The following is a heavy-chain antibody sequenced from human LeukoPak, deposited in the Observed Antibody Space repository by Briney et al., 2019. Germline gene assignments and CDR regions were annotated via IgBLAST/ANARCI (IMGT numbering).Heavy chain of an antibody. Sequence: SVKVSCKASGGTFSSYAISWVRQAPGQGLEWMGRIIPIFGTANYAQKFQGRVTITTDESTSTAYMELSSLRSEDTAVYYCATPRSLICSGGCGAFDIWGQGTMVTVSS. V-gene: IGHV1-69*05. CDR2: IIPIFGTA. J-gene: IGHJ3*02. D-gene: IGHD6-19*01. CDR3: ATPRSLICSGGCGAFDI. CDR1: GGTFSSYA.